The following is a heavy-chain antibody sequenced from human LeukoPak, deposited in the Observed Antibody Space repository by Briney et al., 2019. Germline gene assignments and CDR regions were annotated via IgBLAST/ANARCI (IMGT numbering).Heavy chain of an antibody. CDR3: ARDKSVGATPLDY. Sequence: SETLSLTCTVSGGSISSYYWSWIRQPPGKGLEWIGYIYYSGSTNYNPSLKSRVTISVDTSRNQFSLKLSSVTAADTAVYYCARDKSVGATPLDYWGQGTLVTVSS. CDR2: IYYSGST. V-gene: IGHV4-59*01. CDR1: GGSISSYY. J-gene: IGHJ4*02. D-gene: IGHD1-26*01.